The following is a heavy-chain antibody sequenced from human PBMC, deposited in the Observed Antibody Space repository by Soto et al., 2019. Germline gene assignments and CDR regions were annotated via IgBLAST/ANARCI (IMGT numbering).Heavy chain of an antibody. Sequence: QVHLVQSGAEVKKPGASVKVSCKASGYTFTGYYMHWVRQAPGQGLEWMGRINPNSGGTNYEQNFQGRGPMTRDTSISSAYMEVSRLRYGGTAGVYLASAKGLGGYCSGGSCAHFDHWGHGTLVTVSS. CDR2: INPNSGGT. D-gene: IGHD2-15*01. V-gene: IGHV1-2*02. CDR3: ASAKGLGGYCSGGSCAHFDH. J-gene: IGHJ4*01. CDR1: GYTFTGYY.